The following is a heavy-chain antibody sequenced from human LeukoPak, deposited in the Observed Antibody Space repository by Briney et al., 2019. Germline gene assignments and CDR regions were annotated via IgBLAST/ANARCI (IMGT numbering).Heavy chain of an antibody. V-gene: IGHV5-51*01. J-gene: IGHJ4*02. Sequence: GESLKISCQGSGYNFRNYWIGWVRQMPGKGLEWMGIIFPVDSDTRYNPSLQGQITISVDKSINTAYLQWSSLKASDTAMYYCARRDSTTWYPSFDYWGQGTLVTVSS. CDR2: IFPVDSDT. CDR1: GYNFRNYW. CDR3: ARRDSTTWYPSFDY. D-gene: IGHD6-13*01.